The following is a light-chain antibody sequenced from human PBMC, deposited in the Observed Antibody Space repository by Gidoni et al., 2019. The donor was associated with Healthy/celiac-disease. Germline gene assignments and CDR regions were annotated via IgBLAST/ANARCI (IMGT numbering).Light chain of an antibody. V-gene: IGKV1-33*01. CDR3: QQYDNLPPYT. CDR2: DAS. J-gene: IGKJ2*01. CDR1: QDISNY. Sequence: DIQMTQSPSSLSASVGDRVTITCQASQDISNYLNWYQQKPGKAPKLLFYDASNLETGVPSRFSGSGSGTDFTFTISSLQPEDIATYYCQQYDNLPPYTFXQXTKLEIK.